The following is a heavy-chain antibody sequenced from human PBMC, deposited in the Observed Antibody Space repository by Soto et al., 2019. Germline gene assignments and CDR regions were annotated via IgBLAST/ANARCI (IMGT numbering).Heavy chain of an antibody. D-gene: IGHD3-3*01. J-gene: IGHJ5*02. V-gene: IGHV4-31*11. CDR1: GHSICSRVSV. CDR3: ARSISP. Sequence: LSLTCAVTGHSICSRVSVYTGFRKHPGKGLDPQHPGKGLEWIGYIYYSGFTYYNPSLKSRVTISVDTSKNQFSLKLSSVTAADTAVYYCARSISPWGQGTLVTVS. CDR2: IYYSGFT.